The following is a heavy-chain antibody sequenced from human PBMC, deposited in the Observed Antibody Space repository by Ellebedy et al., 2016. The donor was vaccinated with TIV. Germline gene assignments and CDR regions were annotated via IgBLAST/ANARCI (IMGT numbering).Heavy chain of an antibody. CDR3: ARRVGATVTTRFDY. Sequence: GESLKISXSASGFTFSNFSMNWVRQAPGKSLEWISYIGTNDDILYADSVKGRFTISRDNAKTSLFLQMNSLRVEDTAVYYCARRVGATVTTRFDYWGRGTPVTVSS. D-gene: IGHD4-17*01. J-gene: IGHJ4*02. CDR2: IGTNDDI. CDR1: GFTFSNFS. V-gene: IGHV3-48*01.